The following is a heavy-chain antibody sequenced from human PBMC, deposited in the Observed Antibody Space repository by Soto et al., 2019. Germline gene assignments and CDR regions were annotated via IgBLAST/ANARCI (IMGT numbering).Heavy chain of an antibody. V-gene: IGHV4-34*01. D-gene: IGHD6-13*01. CDR3: ARGREGYSSSWYYY. CDR2: INHSGST. J-gene: IGHJ4*02. CDR1: GGSFSGYY. Sequence: SETLSLTCAVYGGSFSGYYWSWIRQPPGKGLEWIGEINHSGSTNYNPSLKSRVTLSVDTSKNQFSLKLSSVTAADTAVYYCARGREGYSSSWYYYWGQGTLVTVSS.